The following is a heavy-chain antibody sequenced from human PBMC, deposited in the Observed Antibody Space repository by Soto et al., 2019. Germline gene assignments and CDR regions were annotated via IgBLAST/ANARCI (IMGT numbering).Heavy chain of an antibody. CDR1: GGSISSSSYY. Sequence: SETLSLTCTVSGGSISSSSYYWGWIRQPPGKGLEWIGSIYYSGSTYYNPSLKSRVTISVDTSKNQFSLKLSSVTAADTAVYYCARRNTAMVTGRWFGELKDAFDIWGQGTMVTVSS. D-gene: IGHD3-10*01. CDR3: ARRNTAMVTGRWFGELKDAFDI. CDR2: IYYSGST. V-gene: IGHV4-39*01. J-gene: IGHJ3*02.